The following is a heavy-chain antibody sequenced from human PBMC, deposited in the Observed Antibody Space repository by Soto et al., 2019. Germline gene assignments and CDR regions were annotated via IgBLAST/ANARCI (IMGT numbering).Heavy chain of an antibody. J-gene: IGHJ5*02. Sequence: QSGGSLRLSCAASGFTFSCDDMRWVRQAPGKGLEWVSAIGTAGDTYYPGSVKGRFTISRENAKNSLYLQMNSLRAGDTAVYYCAIGGSSSWYAWELWGDAWGQGTLANV. CDR1: GFTFSCDD. V-gene: IGHV3-13*01. CDR3: AIGGSSSWYAWELWGDA. CDR2: IGTAGDT. D-gene: IGHD6-13*01.